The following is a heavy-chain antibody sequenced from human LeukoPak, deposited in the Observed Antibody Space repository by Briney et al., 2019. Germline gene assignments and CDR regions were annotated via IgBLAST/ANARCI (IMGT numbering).Heavy chain of an antibody. V-gene: IGHV3-33*08. CDR1: GFTFSSYW. CDR3: ARDPRGEQPFDY. J-gene: IGHJ4*02. D-gene: IGHD3-16*01. CDR2: IWYDGSNK. Sequence: QAGGSLRLSCAASGFTFSSYWMSWVRQAPGKGLEWVAVIWYDGSNKYYADSVKGRFTISRDNSKNTLYLQMNSLRAEDTAVYYCARDPRGEQPFDYWGQGTLVTVSS.